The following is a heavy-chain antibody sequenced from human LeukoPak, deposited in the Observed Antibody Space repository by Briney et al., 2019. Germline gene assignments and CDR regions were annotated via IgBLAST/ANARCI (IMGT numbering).Heavy chain of an antibody. CDR3: AKDINYDSSGYYRD. Sequence: GGSLRLSCAASGFTFDDYAMHWVRQAPGKGLEWVSGITWNSGSIAYADSVKGRFTISRDNAKNSLYLQMNSLRAEDTALYYCAKDINYDSSGYYRDRGQGTLVTVSS. D-gene: IGHD3-22*01. CDR1: GFTFDDYA. V-gene: IGHV3-9*01. J-gene: IGHJ4*02. CDR2: ITWNSGSI.